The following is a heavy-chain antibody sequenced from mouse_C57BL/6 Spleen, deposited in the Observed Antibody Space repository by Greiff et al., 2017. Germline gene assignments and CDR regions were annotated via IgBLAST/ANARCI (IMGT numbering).Heavy chain of an antibody. V-gene: IGHV2-2*01. J-gene: IGHJ3*01. CDR1: GFSLTSYG. CDR2: IWSGGST. CDR3: ASYDYDGGFAY. Sequence: VQLQQSGPGLVQPSQSLSITCTVSGFSLTSYGVHWVRQSPGKGLAWLGVIWSGGSTDYNAAFISRLSISKDNSKSQVFFKMNSLQADDTAIYYCASYDYDGGFAYWGQGTLVTVSA. D-gene: IGHD2-4*01.